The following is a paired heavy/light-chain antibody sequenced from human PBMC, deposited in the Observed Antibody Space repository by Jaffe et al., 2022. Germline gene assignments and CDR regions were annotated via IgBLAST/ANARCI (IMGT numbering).Heavy chain of an antibody. CDR3: ARAPNQYIVVVPAASVYNWFDP. V-gene: IGHV3-48*01. D-gene: IGHD2-2*01. CDR1: GFTFSSYS. Sequence: EVQLVESGGGLVQPGGSLRLSCAASGFTFSSYSMNWVRQAPGKGLEWVSYISSSSSTIYYADSVKGRFTISRDNAKNSLYLQMNSLRAEDTAVYYCARAPNQYIVVVPAASVYNWFDPWGQGTLVTVSS. CDR2: ISSSSSTI. J-gene: IGHJ5*02.
Light chain of an antibody. CDR1: QSISSY. CDR3: QQSYSTPLVT. J-gene: IGKJ5*01. CDR2: AAS. Sequence: DIQMTQSPSSLSASVGDRVTITCRASQSISSYLNWYQQKPGKAPKLLIYAASSLQSGVPSRFSGSGSGTDFTLTISSLQPEDFATYYCQQSYSTPLVTFGQGTRLEIK. V-gene: IGKV1-39*01.